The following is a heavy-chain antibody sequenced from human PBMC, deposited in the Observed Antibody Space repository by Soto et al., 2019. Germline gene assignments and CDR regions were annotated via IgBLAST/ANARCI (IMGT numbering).Heavy chain of an antibody. V-gene: IGHV3-23*01. CDR1: GFTFSSSA. CDR2: ISGGDGSP. J-gene: IGHJ4*02. CDR3: AKWHTYNYDSLAFSGFDC. Sequence: GGSLRLSWTASGFTFSSSAVTWVRQAPGKGLEWVSAISGGDGSPSYADSVKGRFTISRDNSKNTLYLHMNSLRADDTAAYYCAKWHTYNYDSLAFSGFDCWGQGTQVTLSS. D-gene: IGHD3-16*01.